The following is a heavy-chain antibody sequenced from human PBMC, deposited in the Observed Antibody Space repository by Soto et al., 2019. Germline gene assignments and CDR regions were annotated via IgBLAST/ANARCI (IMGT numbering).Heavy chain of an antibody. CDR2: ISYDGNNK. D-gene: IGHD3-3*01. J-gene: IGHJ4*02. CDR1: GFTFGAYV. Sequence: GGSLRLPCAASGFTFGAYVMHLVRQAPEKGLEWVAHISYDGNNKYYADSVKGRFTISRDNFKNTLYLQMSSLRTDDTAVYYCARGGPQSSSFGYEDYWCQGNWATDSS. V-gene: IGHV3-30-3*01. CDR3: ARGGPQSSSFGYEDY.